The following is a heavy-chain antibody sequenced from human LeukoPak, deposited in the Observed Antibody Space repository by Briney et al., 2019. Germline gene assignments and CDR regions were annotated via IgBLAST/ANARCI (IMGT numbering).Heavy chain of an antibody. Sequence: PGGSLRLSCAASGFTFSSYSMNWVRQAPGKGLEWVSSISSSSSYIYYADSVKGRFTISRDNAKNSLYLQMNSLRAEDTAVYYCARDGGGGRYCSSTSCPLAGTVYYYYMDVWGKGTTVTVSS. V-gene: IGHV3-21*01. J-gene: IGHJ6*03. D-gene: IGHD2-2*01. CDR1: GFTFSSYS. CDR3: ARDGGGGRYCSSTSCPLAGTVYYYYMDV. CDR2: ISSSSSYI.